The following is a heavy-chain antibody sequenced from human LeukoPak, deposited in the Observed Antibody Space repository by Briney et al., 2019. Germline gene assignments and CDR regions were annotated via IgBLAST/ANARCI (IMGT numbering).Heavy chain of an antibody. CDR1: GFTFSNYD. CDR2: ISYDGTNK. CDR3: AKDRIDGDYVTPFVY. V-gene: IGHV3-30*18. D-gene: IGHD4-17*01. Sequence: PGRSLRLSCAASGFTFSNYDMHWVRQAPGKGLEWVAFISYDGTNKYYADSVKGRFTFSRDNSKNTMYLQLNSLRVEDTAMYFCAKDRIDGDYVTPFVYWGQGTLVTVSS. J-gene: IGHJ4*02.